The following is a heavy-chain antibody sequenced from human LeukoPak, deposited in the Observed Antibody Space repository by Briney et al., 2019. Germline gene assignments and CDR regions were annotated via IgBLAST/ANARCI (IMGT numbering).Heavy chain of an antibody. CDR2: IKQDGSEK. Sequence: GGSLRLSCAASGFTFSSCWMCWVRQAPGKGLEWVANIKQDGSEKYYVDSVKGRFTISRDNAKNSLYLQMNSLRAEDTAVYYCARDLWPPPWGTMIVVVVTALDYWGQGTLVTVSS. V-gene: IGHV3-7*01. D-gene: IGHD3-22*01. J-gene: IGHJ4*02. CDR1: GFTFSSCW. CDR3: ARDLWPPPWGTMIVVVVTALDY.